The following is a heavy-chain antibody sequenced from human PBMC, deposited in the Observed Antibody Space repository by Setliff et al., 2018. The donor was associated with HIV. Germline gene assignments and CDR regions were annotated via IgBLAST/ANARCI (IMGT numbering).Heavy chain of an antibody. J-gene: IGHJ3*01. CDR1: GASISSHY. CDR3: ARAGYNLWSGYDVFDV. CDR2: VDFRGNS. V-gene: IGHV4-59*11. D-gene: IGHD3-3*01. Sequence: SETLSLTCTLSGASISSHYWSWIRQAPGKGLEWVGSVDFRGNSSANPSLKSRLMISVDTSKNRLSLKLTSVTAADTAVYFCARAGYNLWSGYDVFDVWGQGTLVTVSS.